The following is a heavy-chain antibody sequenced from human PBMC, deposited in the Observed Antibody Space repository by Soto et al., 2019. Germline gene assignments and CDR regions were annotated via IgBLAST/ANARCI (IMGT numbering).Heavy chain of an antibody. CDR3: ARILAYCGGDCRYFQH. Sequence: ASVKVSCKASGYTFTSYGISWVRQAPGQGLEWMGWISAYNGNTNYAQKLQGRVTMTTDTSTSTAYMELRSLRSDDTAVYYCARILAYCGGDCRYFQHWGQRTLVTVSS. CDR2: ISAYNGNT. V-gene: IGHV1-18*04. CDR1: GYTFTSYG. D-gene: IGHD2-21*02. J-gene: IGHJ1*01.